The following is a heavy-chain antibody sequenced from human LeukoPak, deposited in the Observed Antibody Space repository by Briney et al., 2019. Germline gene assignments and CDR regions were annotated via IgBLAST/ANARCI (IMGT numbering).Heavy chain of an antibody. V-gene: IGHV1-2*02. Sequence: ASVKVSCKASGYTFTSYDINWVRQAPGQGLEWMGWINPNSGGTNYAQKFQGRVTMTRDTSISTAYMELRSLRSDDTAVYYCARDADIVVVPGYYMDVWGKGTTVTISS. CDR3: ARDADIVVVPGYYMDV. D-gene: IGHD2-2*01. J-gene: IGHJ6*03. CDR1: GYTFTSYD. CDR2: INPNSGGT.